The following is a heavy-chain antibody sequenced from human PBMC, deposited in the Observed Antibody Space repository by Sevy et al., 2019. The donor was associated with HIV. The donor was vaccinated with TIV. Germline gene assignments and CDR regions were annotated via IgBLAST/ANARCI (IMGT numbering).Heavy chain of an antibody. CDR3: ARGRLALAYCGGDCYPYLDY. J-gene: IGHJ4*02. CDR1: GGSISSGGYS. CDR2: ICHSGSN. V-gene: IGHV4-30-2*01. Sequence: SETLSLTCAVSGGSISSGGYSWSWIRQPPGKGLEWIGYICHSGSNYYNPSLKSRVTISVDRSKNQFSLKLSSVTAADTAVYYCARGRLALAYCGGDCYPYLDYWGQGTLVTVSS. D-gene: IGHD2-21*02.